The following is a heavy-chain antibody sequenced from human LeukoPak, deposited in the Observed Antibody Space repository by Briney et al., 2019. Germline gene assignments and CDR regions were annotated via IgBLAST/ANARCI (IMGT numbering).Heavy chain of an antibody. J-gene: IGHJ6*03. CDR2: MNPNSGNT. CDR3: ARRQQLVRPYYHYYYMDV. V-gene: IGHV1-8*01. D-gene: IGHD6-13*01. Sequence: GASVKVSCKASGYTFTSYDINWVRQATGQGLEWMGWMNPNSGNTGYAQKFQGRVTMTRNTSISTAYMELSSLRSEDTAVYYCARRQQLVRPYYHYYYMDVWGKGTTVTVSS. CDR1: GYTFTSYD.